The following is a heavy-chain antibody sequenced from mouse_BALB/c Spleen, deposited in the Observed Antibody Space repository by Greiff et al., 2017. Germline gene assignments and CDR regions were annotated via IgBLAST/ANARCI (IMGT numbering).Heavy chain of an antibody. J-gene: IGHJ3*01. CDR1: GYTFSSYW. V-gene: IGHV1-9*01. CDR2: ILPGSGST. CDR3: ARGKSTMITTAWFAY. Sequence: VKLQESGAELMKPGASVKISCKATGYTFSSYWIEWVKQRLGHGLEWIGEILPGSGSTNYNEKFKGKATFTADTSSNTAYMQLSSLTSEDSAVYYCARGKSTMITTAWFAYWGQGTLVTVSA. D-gene: IGHD2-4*01.